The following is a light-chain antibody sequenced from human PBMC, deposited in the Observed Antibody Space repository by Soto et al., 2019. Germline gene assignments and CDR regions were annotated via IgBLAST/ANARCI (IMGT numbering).Light chain of an antibody. CDR3: CSCAGRSLHV. CDR1: SSDVGSHNL. Sequence: QSALTQPASVSGSPGQSITISCTGSSSDVGSHNLVSWYQQYPGQVPKLIIYEVSKRPSGVSNRLSGSKSGNTASLTISGLQAEDEADYYCCSCAGRSLHVFGNGTKLTVL. V-gene: IGLV2-23*02. CDR2: EVS. J-gene: IGLJ1*01.